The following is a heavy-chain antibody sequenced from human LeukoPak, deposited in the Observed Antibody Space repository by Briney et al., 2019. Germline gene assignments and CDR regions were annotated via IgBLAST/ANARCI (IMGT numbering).Heavy chain of an antibody. J-gene: IGHJ1*01. CDR2: IIPILGIA. CDR3: ARDRQQLAEIEYFQH. D-gene: IGHD6-13*01. V-gene: IGHV1-69*04. Sequence: ASVKVSCKASGGTFSSYAISWVRQAPGQGLEWMGRIIPILGIANYAQKFQGRVTITADKSTSTAYMELSSLRSGDTAVYYCARDRQQLAEIEYFQHWGQGTLVTVSS. CDR1: GGTFSSYA.